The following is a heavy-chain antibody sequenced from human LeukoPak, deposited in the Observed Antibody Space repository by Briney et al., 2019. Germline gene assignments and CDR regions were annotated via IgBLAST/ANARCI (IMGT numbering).Heavy chain of an antibody. J-gene: IGHJ4*02. D-gene: IGHD3-10*01. CDR3: ASMVRGVHLYYCDY. CDR1: GDTFSSYA. Sequence: GSSVKVSCKGSGDTFSSYAISWVRPAPGQGLEWMGGIIPIFGTANYAQKFQGRVTITADESTSTAYMELSSLRSEDTAVYYSASMVRGVHLYYCDYWGQGTLVTVSS. V-gene: IGHV1-69*01. CDR2: IIPIFGTA.